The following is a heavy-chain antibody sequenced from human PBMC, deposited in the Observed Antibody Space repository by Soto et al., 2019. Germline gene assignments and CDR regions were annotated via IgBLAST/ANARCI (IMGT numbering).Heavy chain of an antibody. CDR3: ARDKSPYSSGWHNRPDY. CDR1: GFTFSTYA. D-gene: IGHD6-19*01. V-gene: IGHV3-30-3*01. J-gene: IGHJ4*02. Sequence: GGSLRLSCAASGFTFSTYAMHWVRRAPGKGLEWVAVISYDGSNKYYADSVKGRFTISRDNSKNTLYLQMNSLRAEDTAVYYCARDKSPYSSGWHNRPDYWGQGTLVTV. CDR2: ISYDGSNK.